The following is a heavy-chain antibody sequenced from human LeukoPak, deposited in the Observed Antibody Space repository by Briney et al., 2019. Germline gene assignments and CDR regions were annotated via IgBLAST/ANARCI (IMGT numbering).Heavy chain of an antibody. CDR1: GGSFSGYY. J-gene: IGHJ4*02. CDR3: ARTSAYDYDDY. V-gene: IGHV4-34*01. D-gene: IGHD5-12*01. CDR2: INQSGST. Sequence: SETLSLTCAVYGGSFSGYYWSWIRQPPGKGLEWIGEINQSGSTNYNPSLKSRVTISVDTSKNQFSLKLSSVTAADTAVYYCARTSAYDYDDYWGQGTLVTVSS.